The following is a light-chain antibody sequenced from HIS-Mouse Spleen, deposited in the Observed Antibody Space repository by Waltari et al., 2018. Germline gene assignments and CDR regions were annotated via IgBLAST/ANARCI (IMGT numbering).Light chain of an antibody. CDR3: YSTDSSGNHRV. CDR1: ALPKKY. CDR2: EDS. Sequence: SYELTQPPSVSVSPGQTARITCSGDALPKKYAYWYQQKSGQAPVLVMYEDSKRPSGIPGRFSGSRSGTMATLTISGAQVEDEADYYCYSTDSSGNHRVFGGGTKLTVL. J-gene: IGLJ2*01. V-gene: IGLV3-10*01.